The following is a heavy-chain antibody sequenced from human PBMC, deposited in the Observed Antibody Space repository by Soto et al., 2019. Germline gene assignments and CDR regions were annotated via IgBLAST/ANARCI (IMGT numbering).Heavy chain of an antibody. CDR1: GYSFTSTH. V-gene: IGHV1-46*01. CDR3: ALKVVTYYDN. Sequence: QVQLVQSGAEVKKPGASVRISCRASGYSFTSTHVHWVRQAPGQGPEWMGIINPAGGTTYHERKFQGSLTIPPAPSTDTVFMDLNDLTSDDTAVYFCALKVVTYYDNWGQGTLLTVSS. J-gene: IGHJ4*02. CDR2: INPAGGTT. D-gene: IGHD2-21*02.